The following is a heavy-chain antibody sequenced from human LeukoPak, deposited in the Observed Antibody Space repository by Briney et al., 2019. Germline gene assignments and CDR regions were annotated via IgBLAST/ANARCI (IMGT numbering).Heavy chain of an antibody. Sequence: GGSLRLSCAASGFTFSSYAMSWVRQAPGKGLEWVSAISGSGGSAYYADSVKGRFTISRDNSKNTLYLQMNSLRAEDTAVYYCAKAEDYYYDSSGYYYLDYWGQGTLVTVSS. CDR2: ISGSGGSA. CDR3: AKAEDYYYDSSGYYYLDY. CDR1: GFTFSSYA. D-gene: IGHD3-22*01. V-gene: IGHV3-23*01. J-gene: IGHJ4*02.